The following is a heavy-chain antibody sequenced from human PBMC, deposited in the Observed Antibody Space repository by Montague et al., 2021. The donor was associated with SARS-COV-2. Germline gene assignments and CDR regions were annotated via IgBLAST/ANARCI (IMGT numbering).Heavy chain of an antibody. CDR2: MSSSGVRR. Sequence: YLRLSCAASGFIFSNYAMTWVRQAPEKGLEWVSTMSSSGVRRDYADSVKGRFTISRDSSKNTLYLQMNSLRVEGTAVYYCAKDTATIRIAVALMDVWGQGTTVIVSS. J-gene: IGHJ6*02. CDR1: GFIFSNYA. D-gene: IGHD6-19*01. V-gene: IGHV3-23*01. CDR3: AKDTATIRIAVALMDV.